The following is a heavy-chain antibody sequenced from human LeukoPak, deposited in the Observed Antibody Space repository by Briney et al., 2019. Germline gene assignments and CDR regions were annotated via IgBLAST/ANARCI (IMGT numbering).Heavy chain of an antibody. Sequence: SETLSLTCGVSSGSLSGYYWRWIRQPPGGGLEWLGEITHSGSPNYNPSLKSRVTISGDTSKKQFSLNLKSVTAADTGVYYCARGVDLWGRGTPITVSS. J-gene: IGHJ2*01. V-gene: IGHV4-34*01. CDR3: ARGVDL. CDR1: SGSLSGYY. CDR2: ITHSGSP.